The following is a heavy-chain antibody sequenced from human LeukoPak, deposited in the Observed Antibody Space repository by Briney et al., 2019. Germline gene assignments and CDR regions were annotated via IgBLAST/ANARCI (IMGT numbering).Heavy chain of an antibody. V-gene: IGHV3-64*01. CDR3: ARARLRFLESLSDNWYDP. J-gene: IGHJ5*02. D-gene: IGHD3-3*01. CDR2: ISTNGGRT. Sequence: EGSLRLSCAASGFTFSSYAMHWVRQAPGKGLEYVSAISTNGGRTYYSNPVKGRFTISRDNSKSTLYLQMGSLRAEDMAVYYCARARLRFLESLSDNWYDPWGQGTLVTVSS. CDR1: GFTFSSYA.